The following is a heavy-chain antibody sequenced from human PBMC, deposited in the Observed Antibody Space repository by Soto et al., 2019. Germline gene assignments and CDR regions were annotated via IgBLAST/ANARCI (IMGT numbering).Heavy chain of an antibody. Sequence: GGSLRLSCAAPGFSVRTHYMSWVRQAPGKGLEWVSVIYSDGRTFYVDSVKGRFSISRDSVNNTVLLQMNDLRSEDTGLYYCARGPAFDLWGPGTMVTVSS. CDR1: GFSVRTHY. CDR2: IYSDGRT. V-gene: IGHV3-66*01. J-gene: IGHJ3*01. CDR3: ARGPAFDL.